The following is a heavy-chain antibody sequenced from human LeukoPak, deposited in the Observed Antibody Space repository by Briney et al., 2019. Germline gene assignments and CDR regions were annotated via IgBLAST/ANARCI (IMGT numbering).Heavy chain of an antibody. CDR3: ARTRYSYGFDY. V-gene: IGHV4-61*05. Sequence: SETLSLTCTVSGGSISSSSYYWGWIRQPPGKGLEWIGYIYYSGSTNYNPSLKSRVTISVDTSKNQFSLKLSSVTAADTAVYYCARTRYSYGFDYWGQGTLVTVSS. D-gene: IGHD5-18*01. CDR1: GGSISSSSYY. CDR2: IYYSGST. J-gene: IGHJ4*02.